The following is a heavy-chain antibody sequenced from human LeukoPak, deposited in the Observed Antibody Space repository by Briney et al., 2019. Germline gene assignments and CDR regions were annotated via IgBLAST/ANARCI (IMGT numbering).Heavy chain of an antibody. J-gene: IGHJ4*02. Sequence: SETLSLTCTVSGYSISSGYYWGWIRQPPGKGLEWIGSIYHSGSTYYNPSLKSRVTISVDTSKNQFSLKLSSVTAADTAVYYRARVIPVGGTEGDPGYWGQGTLVNVSS. CDR2: IYHSGST. V-gene: IGHV4-38-2*02. CDR3: ARVIPVGGTEGDPGY. D-gene: IGHD1-14*01. CDR1: GYSISSGYY.